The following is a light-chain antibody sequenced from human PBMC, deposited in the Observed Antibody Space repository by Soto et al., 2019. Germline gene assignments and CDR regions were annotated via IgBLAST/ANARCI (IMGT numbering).Light chain of an antibody. J-gene: IGKJ2*01. CDR2: DAS. CDR1: QSVSSY. Sequence: EIVLTQSPATLSLSTGERATLSCRASQSVSSYLAWYQQKPGQAPRLLIYDASNRATGIPARFSGSGSGTDFTLTISSLKPEDFAVYYCQQRSNWPPMYTLGQGTKV. CDR3: QQRSNWPPMYT. V-gene: IGKV3-11*01.